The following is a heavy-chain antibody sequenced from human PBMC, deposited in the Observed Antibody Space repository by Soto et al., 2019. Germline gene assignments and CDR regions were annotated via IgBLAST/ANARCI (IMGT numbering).Heavy chain of an antibody. Sequence: QVQLVESGGGVVQPGRSLRLSCAASGFTFSSYAMHWVRQAPGKGLEWVAVISYDGSNKYYADSVKGRFTISRDNSKNTLYLQMNRLRAEDTAVYYCARDASSGWKDTTKFDYWGQGTLVTVSS. CDR1: GFTFSSYA. V-gene: IGHV3-30-3*01. CDR3: ARDASSGWKDTTKFDY. J-gene: IGHJ4*02. CDR2: ISYDGSNK. D-gene: IGHD6-19*01.